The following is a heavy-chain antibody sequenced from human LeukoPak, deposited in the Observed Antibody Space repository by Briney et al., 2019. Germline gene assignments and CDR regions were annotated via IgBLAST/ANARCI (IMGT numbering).Heavy chain of an antibody. V-gene: IGHV3-30*02. CDR3: AKDHHSNTAMVPFDY. D-gene: IGHD5-18*01. J-gene: IGHJ4*02. CDR1: GFTFSSYG. Sequence: GGSLRLSCAASGFTFSSYGMHWVRQAPGKGLEWVAFIRYDGSNKYYADSVKGRFTISRDNSKNTLYLQMNSLRAEDTAVYYCAKDHHSNTAMVPFDYWGQGTLVTVSS. CDR2: IRYDGSNK.